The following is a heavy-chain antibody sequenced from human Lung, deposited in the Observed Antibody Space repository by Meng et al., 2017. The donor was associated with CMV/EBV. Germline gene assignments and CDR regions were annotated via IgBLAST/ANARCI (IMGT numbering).Heavy chain of an antibody. CDR3: ARDFPTDDFGSGYYPGYYGMDV. Sequence: GGSLRLSCAASGFTFSSYSMNWVRQAPGKGLEWVSYISSSSSTIYYADSVKGRFTISRDNAKNSLYLQMNSLRAEDTAVYYCARDFPTDDFGSGYYPGYYGMDVWGQGTTVTVSS. J-gene: IGHJ6*02. V-gene: IGHV3-48*04. CDR2: ISSSSSTI. D-gene: IGHD3-3*01. CDR1: GFTFSSYS.